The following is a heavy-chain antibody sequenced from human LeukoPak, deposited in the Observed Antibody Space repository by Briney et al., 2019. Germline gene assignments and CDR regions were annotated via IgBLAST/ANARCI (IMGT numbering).Heavy chain of an antibody. CDR1: GYTFTGYY. CDR2: INPNSGGT. V-gene: IGHV1-2*02. D-gene: IGHD6-13*01. Sequence: ASVKVSCKASGYTFTGYYMHWVGQAPGQGREWMGWINPNSGGTNYAQKFPGTVTMTMDTSISTAYMELSRLRSDDTAVYYCARGVRQQLVQLGGYWGQGTLVTVSS. CDR3: ARGVRQQLVQLGGY. J-gene: IGHJ4*02.